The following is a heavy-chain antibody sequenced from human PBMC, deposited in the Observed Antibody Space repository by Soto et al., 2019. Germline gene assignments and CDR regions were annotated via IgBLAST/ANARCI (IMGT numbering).Heavy chain of an antibody. CDR3: ARDRSGVGYNYGMDV. J-gene: IGHJ6*02. CDR1: GYTFTSYY. D-gene: IGHD3-10*01. V-gene: IGHV1-46*01. CDR2: INPSGGST. Sequence: ASVKVSCKASGYTFTSYYMHWVRQAPGQGLEWMGIINPSGGSTSYAQKFQGRVTMTRDTSTSTVYMELSSLRSGDTAVYYCARDRSGVGYNYGMDVWGQGTTVTVSS.